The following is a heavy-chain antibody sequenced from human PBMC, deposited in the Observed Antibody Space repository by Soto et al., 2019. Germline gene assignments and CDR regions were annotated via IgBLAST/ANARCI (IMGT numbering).Heavy chain of an antibody. D-gene: IGHD3-3*01. CDR1: GGSISSYY. Sequence: SETLSLTCTVSGGSISSYYWSWIRQPAGKGLEWIGNIYYSGSTNYNPSLKSRVTISVDRSRNHFSLNLRSVTTADTALYYCARDTSYDFWSGYVGFDPWGQGTLVTVSS. CDR3: ARDTSYDFWSGYVGFDP. CDR2: IYYSGST. J-gene: IGHJ5*02. V-gene: IGHV4-59*01.